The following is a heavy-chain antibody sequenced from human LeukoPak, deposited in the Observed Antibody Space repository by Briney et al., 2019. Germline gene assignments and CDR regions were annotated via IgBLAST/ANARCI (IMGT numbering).Heavy chain of an antibody. CDR2: IYYSGST. Sequence: PSETLSLTCTVSGGSISSYYWSWIRQPPGKGLEWIGYIYYSGSTNYNPSLKSRVTISVDTSKNQFSLKLSSVTAADTAVYYCARAVRDGYNYEYYYYYMDVWGKGTTVTVSS. D-gene: IGHD5-24*01. CDR3: ARAVRDGYNYEYYYYYMDV. J-gene: IGHJ6*03. CDR1: GGSISSYY. V-gene: IGHV4-59*01.